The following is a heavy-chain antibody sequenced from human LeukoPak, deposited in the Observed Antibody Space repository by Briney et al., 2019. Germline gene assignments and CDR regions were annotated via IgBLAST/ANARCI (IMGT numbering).Heavy chain of an antibody. CDR2: ISGSAGTT. D-gene: IGHD1-26*01. CDR1: GFTFSNYA. J-gene: IGHJ4*02. V-gene: IGHV3-23*01. CDR3: AKALWELLSYKPSSFAY. Sequence: PGGSLRLSCAASGFTFSNYAMSWVRQAPGKGLEWVSTISGSAGTTYYADSVKGRFTISRDNSKNTLYLQMNSLTAEDTAVFYCAKALWELLSYKPSSFAYWGQGTLVTVSS.